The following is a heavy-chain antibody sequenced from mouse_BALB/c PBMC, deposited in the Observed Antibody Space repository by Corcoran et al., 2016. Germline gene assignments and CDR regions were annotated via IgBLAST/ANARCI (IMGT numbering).Heavy chain of an antibody. Sequence: QVQLQQSGPELVKPGASVKISCKASGYSFTSYYIHWVKQRPGQGLEWIGWIFPGSGNTKYNEKFKGKATLTADTSSSTAYRQLSSLTSEDSAVYCCARGYGNYAMDYWGQGTSVTVSS. CDR1: GYSFTSYY. D-gene: IGHD2-10*02. CDR3: ARGYGNYAMDY. CDR2: IFPGSGNT. J-gene: IGHJ4*01. V-gene: IGHV1-66*01.